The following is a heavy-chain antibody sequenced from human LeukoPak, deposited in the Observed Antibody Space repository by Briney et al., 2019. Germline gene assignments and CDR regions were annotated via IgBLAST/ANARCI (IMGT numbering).Heavy chain of an antibody. CDR3: AREGLYNYGYVYGY. CDR2: ISSSYI. J-gene: IGHJ4*02. V-gene: IGHV3-21*01. Sequence: GGSLRLSCAASGFTFSSYWMSWVRQAPGKGLEWVSSISSSYIYYADSMKGRFTISRDNAKNSLYLQMNSLRAEDTAVYSCAREGLYNYGYVYGYWGQGTLVTVSS. CDR1: GFTFSSYW. D-gene: IGHD5-18*01.